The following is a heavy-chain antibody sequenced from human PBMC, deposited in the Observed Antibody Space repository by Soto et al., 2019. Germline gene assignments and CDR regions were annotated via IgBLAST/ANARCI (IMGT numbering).Heavy chain of an antibody. D-gene: IGHD2-15*01. J-gene: IGHJ5*02. CDR1: GGSISSGGYY. Sequence: SETLSLTCTVSGGSISSGGYYWSWIRQHPGRGLEWIGYIYYNGDTYYNPSLKSRVTVSVDTSKNQFSLNVRSVTAADTAVYYCARCSLVVIPVPGFDPWGRGTLVTVSS. V-gene: IGHV4-31*03. CDR2: IYYNGDT. CDR3: ARCSLVVIPVPGFDP.